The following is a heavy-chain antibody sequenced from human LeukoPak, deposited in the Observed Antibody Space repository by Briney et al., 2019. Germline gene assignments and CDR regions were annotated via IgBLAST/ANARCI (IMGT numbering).Heavy chain of an antibody. CDR1: GGSFSGYY. V-gene: IGHV4-34*01. CDR2: INHSGST. CDR3: ARADSANFYDSGRYFNYFYMDV. Sequence: TSETLSLTCAVYGGSFSGYYWSWIRQPPGKGLEWIGEINHSGSTNYNPSLKSRVTISVDTSKNQFSLKLSSVTAADTAVYFCARADSANFYDSGRYFNYFYMDVWGRGTTVTVSS. J-gene: IGHJ6*03. D-gene: IGHD3-10*01.